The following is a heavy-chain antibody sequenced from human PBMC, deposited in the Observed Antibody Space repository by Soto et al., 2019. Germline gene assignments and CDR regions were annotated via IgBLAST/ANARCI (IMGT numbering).Heavy chain of an antibody. V-gene: IGHV4-39*07. CDR3: ASIPRGNTFGWFDY. Sequence: SDTLSLTCTVSGDSITINSYFWAWIRQPPGKGLEWIGSIYYSGTTYYNPSLKSRVTISVDRSKNQFSLKLSFVTAADTAIYYCASIPRGNTFGWFDYWGQGSLVTVSS. J-gene: IGHJ4*02. D-gene: IGHD5-18*01. CDR1: GDSITINSYF. CDR2: IYYSGTT.